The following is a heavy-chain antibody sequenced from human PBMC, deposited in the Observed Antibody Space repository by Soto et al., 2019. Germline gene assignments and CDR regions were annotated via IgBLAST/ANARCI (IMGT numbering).Heavy chain of an antibody. D-gene: IGHD5-12*01. CDR2: ISPNSGGT. CDR3: ARDSRSGYDYHSYAY. Sequence: QVQLVQSGAEVKKPGASVKVSCKASGYTFTDYYLHWVRQAPGQGLGWMGWISPNSGGTYYAQKFQGRVTMTRDTSISTVYMELSRLRSDDTAVYYCARDSRSGYDYHSYAYWGQGTLVTVSS. V-gene: IGHV1-2*02. CDR1: GYTFTDYY. J-gene: IGHJ4*02.